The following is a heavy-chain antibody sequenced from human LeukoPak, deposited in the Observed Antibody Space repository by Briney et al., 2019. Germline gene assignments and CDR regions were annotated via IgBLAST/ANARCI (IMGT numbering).Heavy chain of an antibody. Sequence: ASVKVSCKSSGYTFTNYGINWVRQAPGQGLEWMGWINPYNGDTNYLQKLQGRVIMTTDTSTNTAYMELWSLRSDDTAVYYCARGGSNLYGDSWGQGTLVTVSS. CDR3: ARGGSNLYGDS. J-gene: IGHJ4*02. V-gene: IGHV1-18*01. D-gene: IGHD6-13*01. CDR1: GYTFTNYG. CDR2: INPYNGDT.